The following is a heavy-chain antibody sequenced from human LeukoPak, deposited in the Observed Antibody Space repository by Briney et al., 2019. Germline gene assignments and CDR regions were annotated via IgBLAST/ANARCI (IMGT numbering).Heavy chain of an antibody. CDR2: IKAGNGDT. D-gene: IGHD2-21*01. V-gene: IGHV1-3*01. CDR3: ARDDCGDTCYPGGY. CDR1: GYTFTNV. J-gene: IGHJ4*02. Sequence: ASVKVSCMASGYTFTNVVHWVGQAPGQRPEWMGWIKAGNGDTKYSQNFQGRVTITRDTSASTAYMELSSLTSEDTALYYCARDDCGDTCYPGGYWGQGTLVTVSS.